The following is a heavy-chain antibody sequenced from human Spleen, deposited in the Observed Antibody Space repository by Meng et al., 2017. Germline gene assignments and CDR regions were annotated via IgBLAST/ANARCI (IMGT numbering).Heavy chain of an antibody. Sequence: QVQRVQSVADVTKPGASVKGSWKAFGYTFTSYDISWVRQAPGQGLEWMGWINPNSGGTKYAQNFQGRVTMTGDTSISTAYMELSRVTSDDTAVYYCARGALYGSGSYDDYWGQGTLVTVSS. CDR2: INPNSGGT. J-gene: IGHJ4*02. V-gene: IGHV1-2*02. CDR3: ARGALYGSGSYDDY. CDR1: GYTFTSYD. D-gene: IGHD3-10*01.